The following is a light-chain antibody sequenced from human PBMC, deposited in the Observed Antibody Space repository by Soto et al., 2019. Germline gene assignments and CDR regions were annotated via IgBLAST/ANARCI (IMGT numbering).Light chain of an antibody. CDR3: CSYGGSSTFTYV. CDR2: EVT. Sequence: QSLLAQPASVSGSPEQSITISCTGTSSDVGTYNLVSWYQQHPGKAPKLIIYEVTERPSGVSNRFSGSKFGNTASLTISGLLPEDEADYYCCSYGGSSTFTYVVGNGTKVTV. V-gene: IGLV2-23*02. J-gene: IGLJ1*01. CDR1: SSDVGTYNL.